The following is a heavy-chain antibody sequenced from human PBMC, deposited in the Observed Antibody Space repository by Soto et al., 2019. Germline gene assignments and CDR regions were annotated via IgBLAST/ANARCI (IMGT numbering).Heavy chain of an antibody. CDR3: ARGYCSSTSCYFDY. CDR1: GYTFTGYY. D-gene: IGHD2-2*01. J-gene: IGHJ4*02. Sequence: RASVKVSCKASGYTFTGYYMHWVRQAPGQGLEWMGWINPNSGGTNYAQKFQGWVTMTRDTSISTAYMELSRLRSDDTAVYYCARGYCSSTSCYFDYWGQGTLVTVSS. V-gene: IGHV1-2*04. CDR2: INPNSGGT.